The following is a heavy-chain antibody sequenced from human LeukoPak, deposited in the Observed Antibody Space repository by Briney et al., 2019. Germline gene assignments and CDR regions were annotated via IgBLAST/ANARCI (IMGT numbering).Heavy chain of an antibody. Sequence: PGGSLRLSCAASGFTFSSYAMHWVRQAPGKGLGWVAVISYDGSNKYYADSVKGRFTISRDNSKNTLYLQMNSLRAEDTAVYYCARDSGYDSSGYYLFGWFDPWGQGTLVTVSS. D-gene: IGHD3-22*01. CDR3: ARDSGYDSSGYYLFGWFDP. CDR1: GFTFSSYA. V-gene: IGHV3-30*04. J-gene: IGHJ5*02. CDR2: ISYDGSNK.